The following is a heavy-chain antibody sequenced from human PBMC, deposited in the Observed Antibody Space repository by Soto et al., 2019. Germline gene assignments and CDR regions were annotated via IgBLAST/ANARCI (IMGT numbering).Heavy chain of an antibody. J-gene: IGHJ4*02. CDR2: IGTAGDT. Sequence: GGSLRLSCEASGFTFSGFDMHWVRQPTGKGLEWVSTIGTAGDTYYAVSVKGRFTISRDNAKNSLSLQMNSLRAGDTAVYFCARGQEVGAHFFDSWGQGTQVTVS. CDR1: GFTFSGFD. D-gene: IGHD2-15*01. CDR3: ARGQEVGAHFFDS. V-gene: IGHV3-13*01.